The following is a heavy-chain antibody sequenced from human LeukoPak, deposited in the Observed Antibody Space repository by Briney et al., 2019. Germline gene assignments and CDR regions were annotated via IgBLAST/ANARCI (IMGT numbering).Heavy chain of an antibody. Sequence: GGSLRLSCAASGFTFSSYAMSWVRQPPGKGLEWVSTIRHGGGDTYYAHSVNGRFTISRDDSKNTLYLQMGSLRVEDMAVYFCAKDLEYQALWGYFDSWGQGTLVTVSS. J-gene: IGHJ4*02. V-gene: IGHV3-23*01. CDR2: IRHGGGDT. D-gene: IGHD2-2*01. CDR1: GFTFSSYA. CDR3: AKDLEYQALWGYFDS.